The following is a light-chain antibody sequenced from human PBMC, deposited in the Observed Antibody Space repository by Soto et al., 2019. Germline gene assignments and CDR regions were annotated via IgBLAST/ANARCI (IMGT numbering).Light chain of an antibody. Sequence: QSALTQPRSVSGSPGQSVTISCIGTSSDVGNYNYVSWYQQHPGKAPKLMIYAVNKRPSGVPDRFSGSKSGNTASLTISGLQSEDEADYYCCSYAGSSDVVFGGGTKVTVL. CDR2: AVN. CDR3: CSYAGSSDVV. J-gene: IGLJ2*01. V-gene: IGLV2-11*01. CDR1: SSDVGNYNY.